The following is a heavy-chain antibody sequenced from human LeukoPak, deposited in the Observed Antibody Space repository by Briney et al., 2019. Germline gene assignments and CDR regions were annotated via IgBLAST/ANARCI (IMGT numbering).Heavy chain of an antibody. D-gene: IGHD6-19*01. CDR3: ARDGLLGQWLVH. CDR2: INPNSGGT. Sequence: GASVKVSCKASGYTFTGYYMHWVRQAPGQGLEWMGWINPNSGGTNYQGRVTMTRDTSISTAYMELSRLRSDDTAVYYCARDGLLGQWLVHWGQGTLVTVSS. CDR1: GYTFTGYY. V-gene: IGHV1-2*02. J-gene: IGHJ4*02.